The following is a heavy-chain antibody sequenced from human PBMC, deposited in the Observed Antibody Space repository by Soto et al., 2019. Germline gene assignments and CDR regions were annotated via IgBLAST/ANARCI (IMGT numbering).Heavy chain of an antibody. D-gene: IGHD6-19*01. CDR2: ISSSSSTI. J-gene: IGHJ3*02. CDR1: GFTFSSDS. Sequence: EVQLVESGGGLVQPGGSLRLSCAASGFTFSSDSMNWVRQAPGKGLEWVSYISSSSSTIYYADSVKGRFTISRDNAEHSLYLQMNSLRAEDTAVYYCARSVAPDAFDIWGQGTMVTVSS. CDR3: ARSVAPDAFDI. V-gene: IGHV3-48*01.